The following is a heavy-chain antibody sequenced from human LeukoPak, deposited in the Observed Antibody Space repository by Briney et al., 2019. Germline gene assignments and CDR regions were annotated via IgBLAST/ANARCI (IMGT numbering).Heavy chain of an antibody. V-gene: IGHV4-31*03. J-gene: IGHJ3*02. CDR3: ARGIEYYYDSSTPDAFDT. D-gene: IGHD3-22*01. Sequence: PSETLSLTCTVSGGSISSGGYYWSWIRQHPGKGLEWIGYIYYSGSTYYNPSLKSRVTISVDTSKNQFSLKLSFVTAADTAVYYCARGIEYYYDSSTPDAFDTWGQGTMVTVSS. CDR2: IYYSGST. CDR1: GGSISSGGYY.